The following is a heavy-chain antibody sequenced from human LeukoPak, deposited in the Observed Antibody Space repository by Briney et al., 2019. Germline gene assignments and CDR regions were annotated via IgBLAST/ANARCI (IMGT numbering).Heavy chain of an antibody. CDR3: ARDSSSGGYSGDC. D-gene: IGHD1-26*01. J-gene: IGHJ4*02. CDR2: MNPNSGNT. V-gene: IGHV1-8*01. Sequence: ASVKVSCKASGYTFTSYDINWVRQATGQGLEWMGWMNPNSGNTDYAQKFQGRVTMTRDTSISTAYMELSRLTSDDTAVYYCARDSSSGGYSGDCWGQGTLVTVSS. CDR1: GYTFTSYD.